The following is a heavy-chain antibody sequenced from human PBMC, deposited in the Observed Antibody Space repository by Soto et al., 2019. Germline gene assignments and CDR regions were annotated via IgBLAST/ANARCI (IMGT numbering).Heavy chain of an antibody. CDR3: AKLIPKWLGEPPSGPDFDY. CDR1: GFTFSSYG. CDR2: ISYDGSNK. Sequence: GGSLRLSCAASGFTFSSYGMHWVRQAPGKGLEWVAVISYDGSNKYYADSVKGRFTISRDNSKNTLYLQMNSLRAEDTAVYYCAKLIPKWLGEPPSGPDFDYWGQGTLVTVSS. J-gene: IGHJ4*02. V-gene: IGHV3-30*18. D-gene: IGHD3-10*01.